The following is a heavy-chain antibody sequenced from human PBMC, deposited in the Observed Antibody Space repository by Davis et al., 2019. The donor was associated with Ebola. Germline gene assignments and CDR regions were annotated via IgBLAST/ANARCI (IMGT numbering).Heavy chain of an antibody. CDR1: GFTFSSYA. D-gene: IGHD1-26*01. J-gene: IGHJ4*02. Sequence: PGGSLRLSCAASGFTFSSYAMHWVRQAPGKGLEWVAVISYDGSNKYYADSVKGRFTISRDNSKNTLYLQMNSLRAEDTAVYYCARDMWVGGDQPEGSNFDYWGQGTLVTVSS. CDR2: ISYDGSNK. CDR3: ARDMWVGGDQPEGSNFDY. V-gene: IGHV3-30-3*01.